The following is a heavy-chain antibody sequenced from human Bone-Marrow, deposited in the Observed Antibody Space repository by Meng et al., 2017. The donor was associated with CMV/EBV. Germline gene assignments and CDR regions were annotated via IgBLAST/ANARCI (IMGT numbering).Heavy chain of an antibody. Sequence: GGPLRFSCAASGFTVSSNYMRWVRQAPGKGLEWVSVIYSGGSTYYADSVKGRFTISRDNSKNTLYLQMNSLRAEDTAVYYWASNPFEYSSPSKAFDIWGQGTMVTVSS. CDR3: ASNPFEYSSPSKAFDI. CDR1: GFTVSSNY. D-gene: IGHD6-6*01. CDR2: IYSGGST. V-gene: IGHV3-53*01. J-gene: IGHJ3*02.